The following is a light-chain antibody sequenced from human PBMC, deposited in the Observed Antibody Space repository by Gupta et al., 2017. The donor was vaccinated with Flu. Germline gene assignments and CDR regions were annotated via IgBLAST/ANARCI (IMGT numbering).Light chain of an antibody. CDR2: STN. Sequence: TVVTEEPSFTVSPGGPVTLTRGLSSGSVSTSYYPSWYQQTPGQAPRTLIYSTNTRSSGVPDRFSGSILGNKAALTSTGAEADDESDYYCVLYMGSGMWVFGGGTKLTVL. CDR3: VLYMGSGMWV. CDR1: SGSVSTSYY. J-gene: IGLJ3*02. V-gene: IGLV8-61*01.